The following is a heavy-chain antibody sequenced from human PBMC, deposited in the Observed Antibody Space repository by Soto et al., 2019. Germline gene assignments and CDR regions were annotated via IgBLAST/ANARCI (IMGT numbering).Heavy chain of an antibody. V-gene: IGHV5-51*01. D-gene: IGHD2-2*01. CDR2: IYPGDSDT. CDR3: ARRGGVVPAAVSDYYYYMDV. CDR1: GYSFTSYW. J-gene: IGHJ6*03. Sequence: GESLKISCKGSGYSFTSYWIGWVRQMPGKGLEWMGIIYPGDSDTRYSPSFQGQVTISADKSISTAYLQWSSLKASDTAMYYCARRGGVVPAAVSDYYYYMDVWGKGTTVTVSS.